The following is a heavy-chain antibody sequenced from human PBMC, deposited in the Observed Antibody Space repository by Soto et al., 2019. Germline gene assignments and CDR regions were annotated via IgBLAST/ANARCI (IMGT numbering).Heavy chain of an antibody. D-gene: IGHD6-19*01. CDR1: GFSFSDYY. CDR2: INSNGGSA. J-gene: IGHJ4*02. V-gene: IGHV3-64D*08. Sequence: GGSLRLSCSASGFSFSDYYMTWVRQAPGKGLEYVSAINSNGGSAYYGDSVKGRFTISRDNPKNTLYLQMSSLRVEDTAVYYCVTNSGWSLRDFDYWGQGTLVTVSS. CDR3: VTNSGWSLRDFDY.